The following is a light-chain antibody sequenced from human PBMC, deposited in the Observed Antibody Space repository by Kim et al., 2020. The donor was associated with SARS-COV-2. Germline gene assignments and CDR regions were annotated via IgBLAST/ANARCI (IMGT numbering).Light chain of an antibody. CDR3: QQYKTYPWT. V-gene: IGKV1-5*03. J-gene: IGKJ1*01. Sequence: ASVGDRVTITCRASQSIISWLAWYQQKPGKAPKLLIHKASSLQGAVPSRFSGSESGTEFTLTISSLQPDDFATYYCQQYKTYPWTFGHGTKVDIK. CDR1: QSIISW. CDR2: KAS.